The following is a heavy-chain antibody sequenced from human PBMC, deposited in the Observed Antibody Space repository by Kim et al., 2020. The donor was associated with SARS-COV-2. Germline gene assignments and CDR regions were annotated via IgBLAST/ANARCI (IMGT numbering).Heavy chain of an antibody. J-gene: IGHJ6*02. CDR2: ISYDGSNK. CDR3: ARDGGHGIYLWAYYYYGMDV. D-gene: IGHD1-20*01. Sequence: GGSLRLSCAASGFTFSSYAMHWVRQAPGKGLEWVAVISYDGSNKYYADSVKGRFTISRDNSKNTLYLQMNSLRAEDTAVYYCARDGGHGIYLWAYYYYGMDVWGQGTTVTVSS. CDR1: GFTFSSYA. V-gene: IGHV3-30*04.